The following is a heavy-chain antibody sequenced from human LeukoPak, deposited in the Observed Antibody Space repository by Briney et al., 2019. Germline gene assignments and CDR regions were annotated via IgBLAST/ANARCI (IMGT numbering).Heavy chain of an antibody. CDR2: ITHSGNS. CDR1: GGSFSGYY. J-gene: IGHJ4*02. CDR3: ARWDHDSHIFDC. V-gene: IGHV4-34*01. Sequence: SETLSLTCAVYGGSFSGYYWSWIRQSPGKGLEWIGEITHSGNSDYNPSLKSRVTISLDTSKNQFSLQLNSVTPEDTAVYYCARWDHDSHIFDCWGPGTLVTVSS. D-gene: IGHD2-21*01.